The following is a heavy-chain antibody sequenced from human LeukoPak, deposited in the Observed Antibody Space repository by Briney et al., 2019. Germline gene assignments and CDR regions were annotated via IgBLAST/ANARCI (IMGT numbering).Heavy chain of an antibody. D-gene: IGHD5-24*01. CDR2: IWYDGSNK. J-gene: IGHJ4*02. CDR3: ATRRDGYVGY. V-gene: IGHV3-33*01. CDR1: GFTFSSYG. Sequence: GGSLRLSCAASGFTFSSYGMHWVRQAPGKGLEWVAVIWYDGSNKYYADSVKGRFTISRDNSKNTLYLQMNSLRAADTAVYYCATRRDGYVGYWGQGTLVTVSS.